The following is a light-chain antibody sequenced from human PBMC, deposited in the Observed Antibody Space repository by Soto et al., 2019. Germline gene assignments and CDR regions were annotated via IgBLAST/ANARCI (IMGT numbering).Light chain of an antibody. V-gene: IGLV2-8*01. J-gene: IGLJ3*02. Sequence: QSALTQPASVSGSPGQSITISCTGTSSDVGGYNYVSWYQQHPGKAPKLMIYEVSKRPSGVPDRFSGSKSGNTASLTVSGLQAEDEADHYCNSYAGSNNWVFGGGTTLTVL. CDR3: NSYAGSNNWV. CDR2: EVS. CDR1: SSDVGGYNY.